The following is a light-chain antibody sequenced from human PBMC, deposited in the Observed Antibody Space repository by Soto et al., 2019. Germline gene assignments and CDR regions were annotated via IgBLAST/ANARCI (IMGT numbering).Light chain of an antibody. J-gene: IGLJ1*01. CDR1: SSDVGGYNY. V-gene: IGLV2-11*01. CDR3: CSYAGSYTYV. Sequence: QSVLTQPRSVSGSPGQSVTISCTGTSSDVGGYNYVSWYQQHLGKAPKLMIYDVSERPSGVPDRFSGSQSGNTASLTISGLQAEDEAEYYCCSYAGSYTYVFGTGTKVTVL. CDR2: DVS.